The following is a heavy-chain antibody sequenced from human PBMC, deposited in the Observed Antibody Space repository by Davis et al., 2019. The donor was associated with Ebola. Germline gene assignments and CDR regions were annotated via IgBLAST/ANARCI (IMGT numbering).Heavy chain of an antibody. V-gene: IGHV4-59*01. CDR1: NGPIKSYY. D-gene: IGHD4-11*01. Sequence: MPSEPLSLTCPVSNGPIKSYYWSWIRQPPGRTLEWLGYVYHTGTTNYNPSLKSRLSISLDTSKNQFSLKLTSVTAADTAVYYCARDGGNYVPWGLDVWGQGITVTVSS. CDR3: ARDGGNYVPWGLDV. J-gene: IGHJ6*02. CDR2: VYHTGTT.